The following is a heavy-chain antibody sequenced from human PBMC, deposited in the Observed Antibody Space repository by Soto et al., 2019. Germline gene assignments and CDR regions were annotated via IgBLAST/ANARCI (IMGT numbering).Heavy chain of an antibody. J-gene: IGHJ4*02. CDR1: GFTFSSYA. D-gene: IGHD6-19*01. Sequence: GGSLRLSCAVSGFTFSSYAMSWVRQAPGKGLEWVSGISGSGGSTYSADSGKGRFTISRDKSKNTLYLQMNSLRAEDTAVYYCAKDRKSGSGWYWDYWGQGTLVTVSS. CDR3: AKDRKSGSGWYWDY. CDR2: ISGSGGST. V-gene: IGHV3-23*01.